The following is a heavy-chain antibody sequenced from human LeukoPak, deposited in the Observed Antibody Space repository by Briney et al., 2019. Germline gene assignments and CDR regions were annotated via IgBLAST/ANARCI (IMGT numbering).Heavy chain of an antibody. CDR3: ANTGSGSYYFDY. CDR1: GFTFSSYA. Sequence: GGSLRLSCAASGFTFSSYAMSWVRQAPGKGLEWVSAISGSGGSTYYADSVKGRFTISRDNSKNTLYLQMNSLRAKDTAVYYCANTGSGSYYFDYWGQGTLVTVSS. D-gene: IGHD1-26*01. J-gene: IGHJ4*02. CDR2: ISGSGGST. V-gene: IGHV3-23*01.